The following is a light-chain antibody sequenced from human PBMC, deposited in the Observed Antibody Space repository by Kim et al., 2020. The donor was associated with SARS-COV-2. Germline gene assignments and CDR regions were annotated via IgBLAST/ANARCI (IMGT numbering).Light chain of an antibody. CDR1: QNIKNW. V-gene: IGKV1-5*03. CDR3: QQYNSYPWT. Sequence: ASVGARVTITCRASQNIKNWLAWYQQKPGQAPKLLIYKASSLESGVPSRFSGSGSGTEFTLTISSLQPDDFATYYCQQYNSYPWTFGQGTKVDIK. J-gene: IGKJ1*01. CDR2: KAS.